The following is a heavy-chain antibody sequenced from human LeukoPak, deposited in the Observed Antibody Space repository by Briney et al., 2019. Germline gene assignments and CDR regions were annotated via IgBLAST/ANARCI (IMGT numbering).Heavy chain of an antibody. Sequence: GGSLRLSCAASGFSSSKYAMSWVRQAPGKGPEWVSGLSGSGGSTYYADFVEGRFTISRDNSNNTLSLQMTSLRAEDTALYYCARAVSTVRVGIYCFDYWCPATLVTVSS. V-gene: IGHV3-23*01. CDR1: GFSSSKYA. CDR3: ARAVSTVRVGIYCFDY. D-gene: IGHD4-11*01. CDR2: LSGSGGST. J-gene: IGHJ4*02.